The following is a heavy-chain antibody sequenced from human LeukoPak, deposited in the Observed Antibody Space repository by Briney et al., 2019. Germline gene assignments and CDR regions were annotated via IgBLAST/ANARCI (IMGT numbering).Heavy chain of an antibody. Sequence: SETLSLTCTVSGGSISSYYWSWIRQPAGKGLEWIGRIYSSENTNYNPSLKSRVTMSIDTSKNQFSLKLSSVTAADTAVYYCARYGESPGHFDYWGQGTLVTVSS. J-gene: IGHJ4*02. CDR1: GGSISSYY. V-gene: IGHV4-4*07. CDR2: IYSSENT. D-gene: IGHD4-17*01. CDR3: ARYGESPGHFDY.